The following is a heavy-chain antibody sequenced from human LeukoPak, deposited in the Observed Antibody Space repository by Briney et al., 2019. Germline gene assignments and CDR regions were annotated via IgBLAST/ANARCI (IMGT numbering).Heavy chain of an antibody. CDR1: GYTFTANY. CDR3: AIIAVAGTGIDY. CDR2: INPSGGST. J-gene: IGHJ4*02. V-gene: IGHV1-46*01. Sequence: ASVKVSCKASGYTFTANYIHWVRQAPGQGLEWMGIINPSGGSTSYAQKFQGRVTMTRDTSTSTVYMELSSLRSEDTAVYYCAIIAVAGTGIDYWGQGTLVTVSS. D-gene: IGHD6-19*01.